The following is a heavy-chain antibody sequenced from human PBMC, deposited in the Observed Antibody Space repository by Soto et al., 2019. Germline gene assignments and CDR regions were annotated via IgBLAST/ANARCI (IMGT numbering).Heavy chain of an antibody. J-gene: IGHJ4*02. Sequence: QVQLVESGGGVVQPGRSLRLSCAASGFTFSSYGMHWVRQAPGKGLEWVAVIWYDGSNKYYADSVKGRFTISRDNSKNTLYLQMNSLRAEDPAVYYCARDGYCSGGSCSPVPVFAYWGQGTLVTVAS. CDR3: ARDGYCSGGSCSPVPVFAY. D-gene: IGHD2-15*01. CDR1: GFTFSSYG. CDR2: IWYDGSNK. V-gene: IGHV3-33*01.